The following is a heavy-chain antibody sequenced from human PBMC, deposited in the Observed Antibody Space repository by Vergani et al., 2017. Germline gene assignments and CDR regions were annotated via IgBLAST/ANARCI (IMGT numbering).Heavy chain of an antibody. CDR2: IVVGSGNT. V-gene: IGHV1-58*01. CDR3: AADYRAAAGTGDY. J-gene: IGHJ4*02. Sequence: QMQLVQSGPEVKKPGTSVKVSCKASGFTFTSSAVQWVRQARGQRLEWIGWIVVGSGNTNYAQKFQERVTITRDMSTSTAYMELSSLRSEDTAVYYCAADYRAAAGTGDYWGQGTLVTVSS. CDR1: GFTFTSSA. D-gene: IGHD6-13*01.